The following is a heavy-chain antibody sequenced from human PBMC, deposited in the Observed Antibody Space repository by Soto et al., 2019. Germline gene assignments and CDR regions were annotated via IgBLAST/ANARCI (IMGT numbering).Heavy chain of an antibody. J-gene: IGHJ5*02. V-gene: IGHV4-39*01. CDR3: ARHLGYCSGCNCPTIGWFDP. CDR1: GGSISSSSSY. D-gene: IGHD2-15*01. Sequence: SETLSLTCTVSGGSISSSSSYWGWIRQPPGKGLEWIGSMYYSGSTYYNPSLKSRVTMSVDTTKNQFSLELRSVTAADTAVYYCARHLGYCSGCNCPTIGWFDPWGQGTLVTVSS. CDR2: MYYSGST.